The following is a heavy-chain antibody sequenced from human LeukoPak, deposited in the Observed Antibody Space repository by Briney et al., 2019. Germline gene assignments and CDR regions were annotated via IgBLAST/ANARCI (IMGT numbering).Heavy chain of an antibody. CDR1: GGSISSSSYY. CDR2: IYYSGST. J-gene: IGHJ4*02. Sequence: SETLSLTCTVSGGSISSSSYYWGWIRQPPGKGLEWIGSIYYSGSTYYNPSLKSRVTISVDTSKNQFSLKLSSVTAADTAVYYCAREVVGPVTAYFDSWGQGTLVTVSS. CDR3: AREVVGPVTAYFDS. V-gene: IGHV4-39*02. D-gene: IGHD2-21*02.